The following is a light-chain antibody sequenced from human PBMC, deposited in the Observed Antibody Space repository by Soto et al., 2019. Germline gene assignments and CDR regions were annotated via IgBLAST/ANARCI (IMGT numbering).Light chain of an antibody. Sequence: EIVMTQSPATLSVSPGERATLSCRASQSVSTNLAWFQQRPGQAPRLLIFGVSTRATGVPARFSGSGSGTEFTLTISSLQSEDFAVYYCQQYNKWPQFTFGQGTKLEI. J-gene: IGKJ2*01. CDR1: QSVSTN. CDR2: GVS. V-gene: IGKV3-15*01. CDR3: QQYNKWPQFT.